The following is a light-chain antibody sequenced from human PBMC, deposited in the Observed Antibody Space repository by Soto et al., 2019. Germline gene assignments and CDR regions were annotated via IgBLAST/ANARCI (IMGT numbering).Light chain of an antibody. J-gene: IGLJ1*01. Sequence: QSALTQPASVSGSPGQSITISCTGTSSDVGGYNYVSWYQQHPGKAPKLMIYEVSNRPSGVSNRFSGSKSGNTASLTISGLQAEDEADYYCSSHTSSSFPYVFGTGTKLTVL. CDR1: SSDVGGYNY. V-gene: IGLV2-14*01. CDR3: SSHTSSSFPYV. CDR2: EVS.